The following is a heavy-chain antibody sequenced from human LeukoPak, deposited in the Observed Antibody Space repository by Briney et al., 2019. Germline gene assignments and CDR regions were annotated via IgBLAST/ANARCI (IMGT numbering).Heavy chain of an antibody. CDR1: GFSLSGYW. D-gene: IGHD2-8*02. CDR2: ISPEGSGT. Sequence: GGSLRLSCAASGFSLSGYWMHWVRQAPGKGLVWVSRISPEGSGTAYADSVKGRFTISRDTAKNTVYLQMNSLRDEDAAVYHCTRVQAGRSGLMDVWGRGTTVTVSS. CDR3: TRVQAGRSGLMDV. V-gene: IGHV3-74*03. J-gene: IGHJ6*02.